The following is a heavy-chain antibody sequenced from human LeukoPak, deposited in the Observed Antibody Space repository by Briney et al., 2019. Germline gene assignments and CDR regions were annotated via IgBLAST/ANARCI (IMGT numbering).Heavy chain of an antibody. CDR2: IIPIFGTA. D-gene: IGHD3-3*01. Sequence: SVKVSCNASGGTFSSYAISWVRQAPGQGLEWMGGIIPIFGTANYAQKFQGRVTITADESTSTAYMELSSLRSEDTAVYYCAKITIFGVADDQFDPWGQGTLVTVSS. CDR3: AKITIFGVADDQFDP. J-gene: IGHJ5*02. CDR1: GGTFSSYA. V-gene: IGHV1-69*01.